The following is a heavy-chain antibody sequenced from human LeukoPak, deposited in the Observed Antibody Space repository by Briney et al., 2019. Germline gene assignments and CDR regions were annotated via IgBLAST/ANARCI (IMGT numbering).Heavy chain of an antibody. J-gene: IGHJ6*03. CDR1: GFTFSGYA. CDR2: ITGSGAST. CDR3: ARGSGSYYRPPYLNYYYYYMDV. V-gene: IGHV3-23*01. Sequence: PGGSLRLSCAASGFTFSGYAMTWVRQPPGKGLEWVSGITGSGASTHYADSVKGRFTISRDNSKNTLYLQMNSLRAEDTAVYYCARGSGSYYRPPYLNYYYYYMDVWGKGTTVTVSS. D-gene: IGHD3-10*01.